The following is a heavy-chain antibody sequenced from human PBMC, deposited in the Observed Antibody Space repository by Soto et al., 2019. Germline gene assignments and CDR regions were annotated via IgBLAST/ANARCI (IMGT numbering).Heavy chain of an antibody. CDR1: GFSFSNAW. CDR2: IKSKTDGGTT. V-gene: IGHV3-15*07. D-gene: IGHD3-22*01. CDR3: TTDPVTMIVVVSSSG. Sequence: GGSLRLSCAAFGFSFSNAWMNWVRQAPGKGLEWVGRIKSKTDGGTTDYAAPVKGRFTISRDDSKNTLYLQMNSLKTEDTAVYYCTTDPVTMIVVVSSSGWGQGTLVTVSS. J-gene: IGHJ4*02.